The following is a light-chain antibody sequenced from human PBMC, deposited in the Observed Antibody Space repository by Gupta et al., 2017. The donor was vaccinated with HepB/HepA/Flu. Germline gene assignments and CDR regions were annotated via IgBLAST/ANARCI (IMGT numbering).Light chain of an antibody. Sequence: QSALTQPASVSGSPGQSITISCTGTSSDVGSNNLVSWFQHHPGKVPKLMIYEVSKRPSGVSNRFSASKFDNTAFLTISWLQAEDEADYYCCSSAGTGSIYIFGGGTKLTVL. J-gene: IGLJ2*01. CDR1: SSDVGSNNL. CDR2: EVS. CDR3: CSSAGTGSIYI. V-gene: IGLV2-23*02.